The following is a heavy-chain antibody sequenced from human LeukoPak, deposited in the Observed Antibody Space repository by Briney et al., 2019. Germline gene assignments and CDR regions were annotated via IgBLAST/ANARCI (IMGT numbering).Heavy chain of an antibody. CDR1: GYTFTSYG. D-gene: IGHD3-22*01. V-gene: IGHV1-18*01. Sequence: GASVKVSCKASGYTFTSYGISWVRQAPGQGLEWMGWISAYNGNTNYAQKLQGRVTMTTDTSTSTAYMELRSLRSDDTAVYYCARRSYYDSSGYYSFPDYFDYWGQGTLVTVSS. J-gene: IGHJ4*02. CDR2: ISAYNGNT. CDR3: ARRSYYDSSGYYSFPDYFDY.